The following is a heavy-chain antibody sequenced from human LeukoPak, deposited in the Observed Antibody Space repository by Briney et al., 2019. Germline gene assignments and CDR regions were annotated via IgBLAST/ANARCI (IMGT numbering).Heavy chain of an antibody. Sequence: GGSLRLSCAASGFTFSSYAMHWVRQAPGRGLEWLAVISYDGSNKYYADSVKGRFTISRDNSKNTLYLKMNSLRAEDTAVYHCARDAGAAGTTYFQHWGQGTLVTVSS. V-gene: IGHV3-30*04. CDR2: ISYDGSNK. CDR3: ARDAGAAGTTYFQH. D-gene: IGHD6-13*01. J-gene: IGHJ1*01. CDR1: GFTFSSYA.